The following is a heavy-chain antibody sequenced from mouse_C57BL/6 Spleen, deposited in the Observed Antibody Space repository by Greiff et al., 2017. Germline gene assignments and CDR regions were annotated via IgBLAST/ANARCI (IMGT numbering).Heavy chain of an antibody. CDR2: ISSGGDYI. Sequence: EVNLVESGEGLVKPGGSLKLSCAASGFTFSSYAMSWVRQTPEKRLEWVAYISSGGDYIYYADTVKGRFTISRDNARNTLYLQMSSLKSEDTAMYYCTRDKAGNYAMDYWGQGTSVTVSS. V-gene: IGHV5-9-1*02. CDR3: TRDKAGNYAMDY. J-gene: IGHJ4*01. CDR1: GFTFSSYA. D-gene: IGHD1-3*01.